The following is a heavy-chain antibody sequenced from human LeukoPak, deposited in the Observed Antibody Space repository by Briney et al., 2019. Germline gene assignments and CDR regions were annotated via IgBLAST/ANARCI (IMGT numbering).Heavy chain of an antibody. CDR3: ARVANYGGKIPGPYYYYYGMDV. D-gene: IGHD4-23*01. CDR1: GFTFDDYG. CDR2: INWNGGST. V-gene: IGHV3-20*04. Sequence: GSLRLSCAASGFTFDDYGMSWVRQAPGKGLEWVSGINWNGGSTGYADSVKGRFTISRDNAKNSLYLQMNSLRAEDTALYYCARVANYGGKIPGPYYYYYGMDVWGQGTTVTVSS. J-gene: IGHJ6*02.